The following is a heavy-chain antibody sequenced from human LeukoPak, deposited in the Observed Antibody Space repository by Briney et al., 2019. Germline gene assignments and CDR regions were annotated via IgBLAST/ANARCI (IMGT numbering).Heavy chain of an antibody. J-gene: IGHJ4*02. CDR1: GGSISSYY. Sequence: SENLSLTCTVSGGSISSYYWSWIRQPPGRGLEWIGYIYYSGSTNYNPSLKSRVTISVDTSKNQFSLKLSSVTAADTAVYYCARLSNYWGQGTLVTVSS. CDR3: ARLSNY. D-gene: IGHD6-6*01. CDR2: IYYSGST. V-gene: IGHV4-59*08.